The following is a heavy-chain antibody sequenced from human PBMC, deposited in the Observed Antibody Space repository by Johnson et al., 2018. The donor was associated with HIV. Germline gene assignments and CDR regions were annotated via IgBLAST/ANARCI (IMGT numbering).Heavy chain of an antibody. CDR2: TYSGGST. Sequence: VQLVESGGGLIQPGGSLRFSCAASGFTFDDYAMSWVRQAPGKGLEWVSVTYSGGSTYYAYSVKDRFTVSRDTSKNTLYLQMNSLRAEDTAVYYCAGEEPCYDSLGGWFAAFDIWGQGTMVTVSS. V-gene: IGHV3-66*01. D-gene: IGHD3-22*01. CDR3: AGEEPCYDSLGGWFAAFDI. J-gene: IGHJ3*02. CDR1: GFTFDDYA.